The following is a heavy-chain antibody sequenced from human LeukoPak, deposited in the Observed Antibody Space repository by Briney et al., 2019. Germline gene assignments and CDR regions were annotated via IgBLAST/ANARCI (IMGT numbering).Heavy chain of an antibody. CDR2: IKQEGTEK. V-gene: IGHV3-7*03. Sequence: GGSLRLSCAASGFTFNSYSMICVRDAPGEGLERVANIKQEGTEKYYVDSVKGRFTTSREHAKNSLYLQMNSLRAEDTAVYYCARDRDTAMDVWGQGTTVTVSS. CDR3: ARDRDTAMDV. CDR1: GFTFNSYS. D-gene: IGHD5-18*01. J-gene: IGHJ6*02.